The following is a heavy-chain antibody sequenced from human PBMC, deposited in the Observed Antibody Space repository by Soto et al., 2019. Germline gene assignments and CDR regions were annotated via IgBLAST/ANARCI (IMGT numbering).Heavy chain of an antibody. Sequence: SETLSLTCTVSGGSISSYYWSWIRQPPGKGLGWIGYIYYSGSTNYNPSLKSRVTISVDTSKNQFSLKLSSVTAADTAVYYCARQRSIAAAGTPFYFDYWGQGTLVTVSS. CDR3: ARQRSIAAAGTPFYFDY. CDR1: GGSISSYY. CDR2: IYYSGST. J-gene: IGHJ4*02. V-gene: IGHV4-59*01. D-gene: IGHD6-13*01.